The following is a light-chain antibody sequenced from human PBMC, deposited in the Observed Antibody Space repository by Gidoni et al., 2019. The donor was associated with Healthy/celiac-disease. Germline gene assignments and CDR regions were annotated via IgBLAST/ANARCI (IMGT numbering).Light chain of an antibody. CDR1: QSVSSRY. J-gene: IGKJ1*01. CDR3: QQYGSSPPWP. CDR2: VAS. Sequence: EIVLTQSPGTLSLSPGDRATLSCRASQSVSSRYLAWYQQKPGQAPRLLIYVASSRATRIPDRFGGSGSGTYFTLTISRLEAEDFAVYYCQQYGSSPPWPFGQGTKVEIK. V-gene: IGKV3-20*01.